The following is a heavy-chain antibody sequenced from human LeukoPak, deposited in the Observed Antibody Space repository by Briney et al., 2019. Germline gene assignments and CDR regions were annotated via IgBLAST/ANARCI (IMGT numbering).Heavy chain of an antibody. CDR3: VRTPPNWGFDY. Sequence: ASVKVSCKASGYTFTSYGISWVRQATGQGLEWLGWMSPNSGDTGYAQKFQGRVTMTSDSSISTAYMELSSLRSEDTAIYYCVRTPPNWGFDYWGQGTLVTVSS. V-gene: IGHV1-8*02. CDR1: GYTFTSYG. J-gene: IGHJ4*02. D-gene: IGHD7-27*01. CDR2: MSPNSGDT.